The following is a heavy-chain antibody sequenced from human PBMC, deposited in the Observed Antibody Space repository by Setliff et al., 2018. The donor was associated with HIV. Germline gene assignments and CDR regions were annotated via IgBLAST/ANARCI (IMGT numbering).Heavy chain of an antibody. D-gene: IGHD2-15*01. J-gene: IGHJ1*01. Sequence: PSETLSLTCDVYGGSLSGYYWTWIRQPPGKGLECIGEINHSGNTNYNVSLKSRLTISIDMSKRQFYLRLNSVTAADTAVYYCARRERYCSGLTCDRYFQWWGQGTLVTVSS. CDR1: GGSLSGYY. CDR2: INHSGNT. CDR3: ARRERYCSGLTCDRYFQW. V-gene: IGHV4-34*01.